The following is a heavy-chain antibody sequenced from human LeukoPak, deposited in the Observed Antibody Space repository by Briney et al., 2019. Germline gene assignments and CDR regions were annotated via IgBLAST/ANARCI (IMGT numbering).Heavy chain of an antibody. CDR2: IRQDGSEK. Sequence: GGSLRLSCAASGCTFSSYWMSWVRQAPGKGLEWVANIRQDGSEKYYVDSVKGRFTISRDNAKNSLYLQMNSLRAEDTAVYYCARAGGSGYDDYWGQGTLVTVSS. CDR1: GCTFSSYW. D-gene: IGHD5-12*01. J-gene: IGHJ4*02. CDR3: ARAGGSGYDDY. V-gene: IGHV3-7*01.